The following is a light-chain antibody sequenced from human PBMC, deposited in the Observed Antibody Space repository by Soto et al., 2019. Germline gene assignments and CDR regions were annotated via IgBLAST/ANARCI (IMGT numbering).Light chain of an antibody. CDR1: SSDVGGYNR. CDR3: ISFTPSTTTHWV. CDR2: EVT. J-gene: IGLJ3*02. Sequence: QSVLTQPASVSGSPGQSITISCTGTSSDVGGYNRVSWYQHHPGKAPKLMIFEVTNRPSGISDRFSGFKSGSTASLTISELQPDDEADYYCISFTPSTTTHWVFGGGTKVTVL. V-gene: IGLV2-14*01.